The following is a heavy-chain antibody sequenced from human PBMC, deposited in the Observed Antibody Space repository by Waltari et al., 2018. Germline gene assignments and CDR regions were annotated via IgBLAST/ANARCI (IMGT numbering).Heavy chain of an antibody. J-gene: IGHJ4*02. D-gene: IGHD3-22*01. V-gene: IGHV1-18*01. CDR2: ISGYSGDA. Sequence: QVQLVQSGDEVKIPGASVKVSCKASGYTFSNFGINWVRQAPGQGLEWMGWISGYSGDANYVQSLQGRVTMTTDTSPSTAYLELRGLRSDDTAIYYCARGGGPRTVVALPFDHWGQGTLVTVSS. CDR1: GYTFSNFG. CDR3: ARGGGPRTVVALPFDH.